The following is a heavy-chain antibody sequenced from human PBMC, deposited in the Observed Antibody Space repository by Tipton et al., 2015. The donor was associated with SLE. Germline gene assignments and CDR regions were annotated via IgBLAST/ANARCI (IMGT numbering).Heavy chain of an antibody. Sequence: TLSLTCAVYGGSFSGYYWSWIRQPPGKGLEWIGEINHSGSTNYNPSLKSRVTISVDTSKNQFSLKLSSVTAADTAVYYCAGYSSADLNGCDPWGQGTLVTVSS. J-gene: IGHJ5*02. CDR2: INHSGST. CDR3: AGYSSADLNGCDP. CDR1: GGSFSGYY. D-gene: IGHD6-25*01. V-gene: IGHV4-34*01.